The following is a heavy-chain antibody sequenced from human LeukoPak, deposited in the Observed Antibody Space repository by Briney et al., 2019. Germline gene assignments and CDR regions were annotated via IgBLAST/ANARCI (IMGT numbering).Heavy chain of an antibody. V-gene: IGHV4-4*07. Sequence: SETLSLTCTVTGGSISIYYWSWIRQPAGKGLEWIGRIYTSGSTNYNPSLKSRVTMSVDTSKNQFSLKLSSVTAADTAVYYCARTLAVAAYFDFWGQGTLVTVSS. CDR2: IYTSGST. CDR1: GGSISIYY. D-gene: IGHD6-19*01. CDR3: ARTLAVAAYFDF. J-gene: IGHJ4*02.